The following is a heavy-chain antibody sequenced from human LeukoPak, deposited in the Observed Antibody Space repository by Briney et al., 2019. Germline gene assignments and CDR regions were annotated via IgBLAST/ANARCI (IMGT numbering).Heavy chain of an antibody. V-gene: IGHV3-15*07. Sequence: GGSLRLSCAASGFTFSNAWMNWVRQAPGKGLEWVGRIKSKTDGGTTDYAAPVKGRFTISRDDSKNTLYLQMNSLKTEDTAVYYCTTQGIAVAGTWGYYYYYYGMDVWGQGTTVTVSS. CDR3: TTQGIAVAGTWGYYYYYYGMDV. CDR1: GFTFSNAW. J-gene: IGHJ6*02. CDR2: IKSKTDGGTT. D-gene: IGHD6-19*01.